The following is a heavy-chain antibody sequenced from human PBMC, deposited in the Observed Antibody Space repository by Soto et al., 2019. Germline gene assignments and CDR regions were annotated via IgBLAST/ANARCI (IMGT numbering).Heavy chain of an antibody. J-gene: IGHJ5*02. CDR3: ARTIAAAGPDNWFDP. Sequence: SETLSLTCTFSGSSIIGYYWTWIRQSPERGLEWIGYIHYSGSANYNPSLKSRVAMSVDTSKNHFSLKLSSVTAADTAVYYCARTIAAAGPDNWFDPWGQGTLVTVSS. CDR2: IHYSGSA. CDR1: GSSIIGYY. V-gene: IGHV4-59*12. D-gene: IGHD6-13*01.